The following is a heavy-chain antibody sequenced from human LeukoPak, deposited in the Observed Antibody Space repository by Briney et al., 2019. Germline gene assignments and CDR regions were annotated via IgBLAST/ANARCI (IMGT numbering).Heavy chain of an antibody. D-gene: IGHD3-22*01. CDR1: GGTFSSYA. CDR3: ARVLVVVNPHILGPNAFGL. Sequence: GASVKVSCKASGGTFSSYAISWVRQAPGQGLEWMGRIIPIFGTANYAQKFQGRVTITTDESTSTAYMELSSLRSEDTAVYYCARVLVVVNPHILGPNAFGLWGKGTVVTVSS. V-gene: IGHV1-69*05. CDR2: IIPIFGTA. J-gene: IGHJ3*01.